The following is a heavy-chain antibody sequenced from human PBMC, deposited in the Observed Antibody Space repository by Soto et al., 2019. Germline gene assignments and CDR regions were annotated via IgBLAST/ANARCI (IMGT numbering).Heavy chain of an antibody. CDR2: IYYTGST. D-gene: IGHD1-26*01. Sequence: QLQLQESGPGLVKPSETLSLTCTVSGGSVSSSSFYWGWIRQPPGERPEWIGNIYYTGSTDYNPSLRSRVTMYVDTSKNQFSLKVTSVTAADPAVYYCARHVAPNSGSFYLREPPGGFDPWGQGTLVTVSS. CDR3: ARHVAPNSGSFYLREPPGGFDP. J-gene: IGHJ5*02. CDR1: GGSVSSSSFY. V-gene: IGHV4-39*01.